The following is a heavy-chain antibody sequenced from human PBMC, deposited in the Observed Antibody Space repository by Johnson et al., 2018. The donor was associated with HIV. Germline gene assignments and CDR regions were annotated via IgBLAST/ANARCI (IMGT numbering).Heavy chain of an antibody. Sequence: VQLVESGGGVVQPGGSLRLSCGASGFSFRSHWMSWVRQAPGKGLEWVANIKEDGSQKYYVDSVKGRFTISRDNAKNSLYLQMNSLRAEDTAVYYCARLPSGYSRDDFDIWGQGTMVTVSS. J-gene: IGHJ3*02. CDR3: ARLPSGYSRDDFDI. D-gene: IGHD5-18*01. CDR2: IKEDGSQK. CDR1: GFSFRSHW. V-gene: IGHV3-7*02.